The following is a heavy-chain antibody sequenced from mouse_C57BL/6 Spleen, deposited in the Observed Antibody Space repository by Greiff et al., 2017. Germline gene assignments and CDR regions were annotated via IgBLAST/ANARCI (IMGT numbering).Heavy chain of an antibody. V-gene: IGHV3-4*01. CDR1: GYSLTTGNLW. Sequence: EVKLMVSGPALVQPSQTVSLTCSVSGYSLTTGNLWLNWIRQVSGSNLEWLGYICSSGSTDSNPSLNSRLSISRATSTHQLFLQFTPVTTEDIATYNWAREEFISRYFDVWGKGTTVTVSA. CDR3: AREEFISRYFDV. CDR2: ICSSGST. D-gene: IGHD1-1*01. J-gene: IGHJ1*03.